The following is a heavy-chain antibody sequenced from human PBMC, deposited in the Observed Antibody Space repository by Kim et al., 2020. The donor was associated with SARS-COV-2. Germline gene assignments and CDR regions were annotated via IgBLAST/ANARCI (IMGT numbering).Heavy chain of an antibody. V-gene: IGHV1-3*01. CDR2: INAGNGNT. CDR1: GYTFTSYA. J-gene: IGHJ6*02. D-gene: IGHD2-2*01. CDR3: ASSKMNPSTNTFKRMDV. Sequence: ASVKVSCKASGYTFTSYAMHWVRQAPGQRLEWMGWINAGNGNTKYSQKFQGRVTITRDTSASTAYMELSSLRSEDTAVYYCASSKMNPSTNTFKRMDVWGQGTTVTVSS.